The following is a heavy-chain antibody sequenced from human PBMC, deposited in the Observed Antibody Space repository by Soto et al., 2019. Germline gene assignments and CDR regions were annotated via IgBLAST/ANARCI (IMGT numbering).Heavy chain of an antibody. CDR3: ARDGGLRDYYYYGMDV. CDR2: ISYDGSNK. Sequence: GGSLRLSCAASGFTFSSYAMHWVRQAPGKGLEWVAVISYDGSNKYYADSVKGRFTISRDNSKNTLYLQMNSLRAEDTAVYYCARDGGLRDYYYYGMDVWGQGTTVTVSS. V-gene: IGHV3-30-3*01. D-gene: IGHD3-16*01. J-gene: IGHJ6*02. CDR1: GFTFSSYA.